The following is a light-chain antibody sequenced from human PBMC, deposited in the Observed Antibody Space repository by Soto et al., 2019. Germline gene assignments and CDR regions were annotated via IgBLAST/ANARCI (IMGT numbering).Light chain of an antibody. CDR2: GNI. CDR3: QSYDSSVTGSPV. CDR1: GSNIGAGYA. V-gene: IGLV1-40*01. J-gene: IGLJ3*02. Sequence: QSALTQPPSVSGAPGQRVTISCTGAGSNIGAGYAVHWYQQLPGTAPKLLIYGNINRPSGVPDRFFGSKSDSSASLTINGLQAEDEGDYYCQSYDSSVTGSPVFAGGTKVTVL.